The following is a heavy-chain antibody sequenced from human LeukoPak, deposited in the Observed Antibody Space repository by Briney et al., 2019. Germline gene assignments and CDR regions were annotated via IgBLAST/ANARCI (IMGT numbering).Heavy chain of an antibody. V-gene: IGHV3-23*01. J-gene: IGHJ4*02. CDR1: GFTFSSYA. D-gene: IGHD3-10*01. Sequence: GGSLRLSCAASGFTFSSYAMSWVSQAPGKGLEWVSAISGSGGSTYYADSVKGRFTISRDNSKNTLYLQMNSLRAEDTAVYYCAKLLYGSGSSNPYYFDYWGQGTLVTVSS. CDR3: AKLLYGSGSSNPYYFDY. CDR2: ISGSGGST.